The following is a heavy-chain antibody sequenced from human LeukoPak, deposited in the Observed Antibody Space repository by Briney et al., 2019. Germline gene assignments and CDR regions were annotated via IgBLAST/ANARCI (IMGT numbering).Heavy chain of an antibody. CDR2: ISGSGGST. J-gene: IGHJ4*02. D-gene: IGHD1-26*01. Sequence: PGGSLRLSSAPSGFTFSSYAMSAVRQAPGKGVEYVSVISGSGGSTHYRDSVKGRFTISRDNSKNTLYLQMNSLRVEDTAVYYCAKDGATTITFDYWGQGTLVTVSS. CDR3: AKDGATTITFDY. CDR1: GFTFSSYA. V-gene: IGHV3-23*01.